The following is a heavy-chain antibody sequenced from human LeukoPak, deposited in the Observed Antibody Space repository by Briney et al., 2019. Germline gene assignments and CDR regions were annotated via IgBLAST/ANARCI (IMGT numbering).Heavy chain of an antibody. CDR3: ARLSGVGGSYFLSYFDY. CDR2: ISYSGST. D-gene: IGHD1-26*01. Sequence: PSETLSLTCTVSGGSISSSSYYWGWIRQPPGKGLEWLGTISYSGSTYYNPSLKSRVTISVDTSKNHFSLQLSSVTAADTAVYYCARLSGVGGSYFLSYFDYWGQGTLVTVSS. CDR1: GGSISSSSYY. V-gene: IGHV4-39*01. J-gene: IGHJ4*02.